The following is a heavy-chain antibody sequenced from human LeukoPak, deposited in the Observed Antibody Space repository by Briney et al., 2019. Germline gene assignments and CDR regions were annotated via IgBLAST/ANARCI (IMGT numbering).Heavy chain of an antibody. Sequence: GGSLRLSCAASGFTFTSFSMSWVRQAPGKGLEWVSTINVSGDSTNYADSVKGRFTMSRDNSKNTLYLQMNSLRAEDTAVYYCAKAPNNFWSGATRYFDDWGQGTLVTVSS. CDR3: AKAPNNFWSGATRYFDD. D-gene: IGHD3-3*01. CDR1: GFTFTSFS. CDR2: INVSGDST. V-gene: IGHV3-23*01. J-gene: IGHJ4*02.